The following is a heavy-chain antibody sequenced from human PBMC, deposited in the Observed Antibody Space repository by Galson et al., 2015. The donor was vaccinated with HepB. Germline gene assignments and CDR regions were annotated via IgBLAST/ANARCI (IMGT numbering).Heavy chain of an antibody. CDR2: ISYDGSNK. Sequence: SLRLSCAASGFTFSSYAMHWVRQTPGKGLKWVAVISYDGSNKYYADSVKGRFTISRDNSKNSLYLQMNSLRAEDTAVYYCARDSGAPLPAVFDYWGQGTLVTVSS. CDR1: GFTFSSYA. J-gene: IGHJ4*02. V-gene: IGHV3-30-3*01. CDR3: ARDSGAPLPAVFDY. D-gene: IGHD1-26*01.